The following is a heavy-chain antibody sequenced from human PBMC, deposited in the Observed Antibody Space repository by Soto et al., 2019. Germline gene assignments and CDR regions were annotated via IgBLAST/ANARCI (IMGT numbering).Heavy chain of an antibody. CDR1: GGSISSGGYY. J-gene: IGHJ1*01. CDR2: IYYSGST. D-gene: IGHD3-10*01. Sequence: SETLSLTCTVSGGSISSGGYYWNWIRQHPGKGLECIGYIYYSGSTYYNPSLKSRVTISVDTSKNQFSLKLNSVTAADTAVYYCATSGGYYGTRGPKYLQHWGQGTLVTVSS. V-gene: IGHV4-31*03. CDR3: ATSGGYYGTRGPKYLQH.